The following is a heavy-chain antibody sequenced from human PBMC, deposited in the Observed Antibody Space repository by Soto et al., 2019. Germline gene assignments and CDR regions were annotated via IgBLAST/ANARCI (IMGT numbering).Heavy chain of an antibody. D-gene: IGHD3-10*01. CDR3: ARVAPYYYGSGSYYFDY. Sequence: PGGSLRLSCAASGFTFSSYQMNWVRQAPGKGLEWVANIKQDGSEKYYVDSVKGRFTISRDNAKNSLYLQMNSLRAEDTAVYYFARVAPYYYGSGSYYFDYWGQGTLVTVSS. CDR2: IKQDGSEK. CDR1: GFTFSSYQ. V-gene: IGHV3-7*01. J-gene: IGHJ4*02.